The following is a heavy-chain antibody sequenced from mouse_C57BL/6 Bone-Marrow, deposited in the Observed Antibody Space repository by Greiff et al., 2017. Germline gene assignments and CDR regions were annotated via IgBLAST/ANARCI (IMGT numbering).Heavy chain of an antibody. J-gene: IGHJ3*01. CDR1: GFSLTSYA. Sequence: VQLQQSGPGLVAPSQSLSITCTVSGFSLTSYAISWVRQPPGKGLEWLGVIWTGGGTTYNSALKSRLSISKDNSKSQVFLKMNSLQTDDTARYYCARTDYYGSSYGFAYWGQGTLVTVSA. V-gene: IGHV2-9-1*01. D-gene: IGHD1-1*01. CDR2: IWTGGGT. CDR3: ARTDYYGSSYGFAY.